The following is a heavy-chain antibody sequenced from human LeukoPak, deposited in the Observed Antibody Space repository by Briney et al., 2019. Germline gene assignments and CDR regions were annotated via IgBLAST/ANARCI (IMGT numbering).Heavy chain of an antibody. J-gene: IGHJ4*02. CDR2: IYYSGST. CDR1: GGSISSSSYY. CDR3: ARVDLFDHSRVDY. Sequence: PSETLSLTCTVSGGSISSSSYYWGWIRQPPGKGLEWIGSIYYSGSTYYNPSLKSRVTTSVDTSKNQFSLKLSSVTAADTAVYYCARVDLFDHSRVDYWGQGTLVTVSS. V-gene: IGHV4-39*07. D-gene: IGHD5-18*01.